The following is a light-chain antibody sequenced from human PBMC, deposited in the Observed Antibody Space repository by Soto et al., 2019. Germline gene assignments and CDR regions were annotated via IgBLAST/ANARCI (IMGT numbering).Light chain of an antibody. CDR1: QSVTNW. V-gene: IGKV1-5*01. CDR3: QQYTTYPYT. CDR2: DAS. Sequence: DIPMTQSPSTLSASVGDRVTITCRASQSVTNWLAWYQQKPGKAPNLLIYDASRLQSGIPSSFSGSGSGTEFTLTISSLHPDDFATYSCQQYTTYPYTFGQGTKLEIK. J-gene: IGKJ2*01.